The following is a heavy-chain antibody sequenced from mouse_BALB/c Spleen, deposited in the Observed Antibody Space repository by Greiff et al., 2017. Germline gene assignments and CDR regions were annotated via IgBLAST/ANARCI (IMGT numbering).Heavy chain of an antibody. CDR1: GFSLTSYD. V-gene: IGHV2-9-2*01. CDR3: VRGGITGYFDY. J-gene: IGHJ2*01. Sequence: VQRVESGPGLVAPSQSLSITCTVSGFSLTSYDISWIRQPPGKGLEWLGVIWTGGGTNYNSAFMSRLSISKDNSKSQVFLKMNSLQTDDTAIYYCVRGGITGYFDYWGQGTTLTVSS. D-gene: IGHD1-2*01. CDR2: IWTGGGT.